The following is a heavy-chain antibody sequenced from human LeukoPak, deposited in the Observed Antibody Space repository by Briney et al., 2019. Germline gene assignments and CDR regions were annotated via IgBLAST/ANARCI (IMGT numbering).Heavy chain of an antibody. D-gene: IGHD3-22*01. J-gene: IGHJ3*02. CDR3: ARVGYYYDSSGPHINDAFDI. CDR1: GGSISSSSYY. CDR2: IYYSGST. V-gene: IGHV4-39*07. Sequence: SEALSLTCTVSGGSISSSSYYWGWIRQPPGKGLEWIGSIYYSGSTYYNPSLKSRVTISVDTSKNQFSLKLSSVTAADTAVYYCARVGYYYDSSGPHINDAFDIWGQGTMVTVSS.